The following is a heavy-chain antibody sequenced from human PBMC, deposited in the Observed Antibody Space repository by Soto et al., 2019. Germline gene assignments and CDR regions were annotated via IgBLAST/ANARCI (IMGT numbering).Heavy chain of an antibody. Sequence: ASVKVSCKASGYTFTTYAMHWVRQAPGQRLEWMGWINVGNGNTKYSQKFQGRVTITRDTSASTAHMELSSLRSEDTAVYYCAYDSSGYLDYWGQGTLVTVSS. CDR3: AYDSSGYLDY. D-gene: IGHD3-22*01. V-gene: IGHV1-3*01. J-gene: IGHJ4*02. CDR2: INVGNGNT. CDR1: GYTFTTYA.